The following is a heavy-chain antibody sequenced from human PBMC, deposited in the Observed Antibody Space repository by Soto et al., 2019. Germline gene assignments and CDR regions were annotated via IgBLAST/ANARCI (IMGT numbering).Heavy chain of an antibody. CDR2: IYYSGST. CDR1: GGSISSYY. V-gene: IGHV4-59*01. J-gene: IGHJ3*02. Sequence: SETLSLTCTVSGGSISSYYWSWIRQHPGKGLEWIGYIYYSGSTNYNPSLKSRVTISVDTSKNQFSLKLSSVTAADTAVYYCARYDYGDFRDAFDIWGQGTMVTVSS. CDR3: ARYDYGDFRDAFDI. D-gene: IGHD4-17*01.